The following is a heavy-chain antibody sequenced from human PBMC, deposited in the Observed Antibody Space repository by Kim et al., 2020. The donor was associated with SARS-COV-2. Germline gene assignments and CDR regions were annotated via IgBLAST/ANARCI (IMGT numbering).Heavy chain of an antibody. Sequence: YNPSLKSRVTISVDTSKNQFSLKLTSVTAADTAVCYCARDAYYFASGRFDPWGQGTLVTVSS. V-gene: IGHV4-59*01. D-gene: IGHD3-10*01. CDR3: ARDAYYFASGRFDP. J-gene: IGHJ5*02.